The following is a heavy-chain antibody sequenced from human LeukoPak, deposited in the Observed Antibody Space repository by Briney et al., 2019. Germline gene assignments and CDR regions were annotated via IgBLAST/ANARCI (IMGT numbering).Heavy chain of an antibody. J-gene: IGHJ4*02. CDR1: GFTFNIGW. V-gene: IGHV3-23*01. D-gene: IGHD5-18*01. CDR3: AKDLSYGFDY. CDR2: ISATDSRP. Sequence: PGGSLRLSCAASGFTFNIGWMNWVRQAPGKGLEWVSAISATDSRPYYADSVKGRFTISRDNSKSTLYLQLNGLRGEDTAIYYCAKDLSYGFDYWGQGTLVTVSS.